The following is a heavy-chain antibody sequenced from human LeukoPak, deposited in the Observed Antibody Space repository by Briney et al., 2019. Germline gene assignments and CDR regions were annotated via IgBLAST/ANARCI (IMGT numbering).Heavy chain of an antibody. CDR1: GFTFTSSA. Sequence: ASVKVSCTASGFTFTSSAMQWVRQARGQRLEWIGWIVVGSGNTNYAQKFQERLTITRDMSTSTAYMELSSLRSEDTAVYYCAATISGTAMVTSPIFDYWGQGTLVTVSS. CDR2: IVVGSGNT. J-gene: IGHJ4*02. V-gene: IGHV1-58*02. CDR3: AATISGTAMVTSPIFDY. D-gene: IGHD5-18*01.